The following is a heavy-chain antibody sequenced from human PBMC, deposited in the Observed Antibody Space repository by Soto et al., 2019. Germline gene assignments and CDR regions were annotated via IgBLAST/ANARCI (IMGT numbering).Heavy chain of an antibody. J-gene: IGHJ3*02. CDR1: GYTFTSYG. V-gene: IGHV1-18*01. D-gene: IGHD3-22*01. CDR3: ARDRIRDYYDSSGAFNAFDI. CDR2: ISAYNGNT. Sequence: QVQLVQSGAEVKKPGASVKVSCKASGYTFTSYGISWVRQAPGQGLEWMGWISAYNGNTNYAQKLQGRVTMTTDTSTSTAYMELRSLRSDDTTVYYCARDRIRDYYDSSGAFNAFDIWGQGTMVTVSS.